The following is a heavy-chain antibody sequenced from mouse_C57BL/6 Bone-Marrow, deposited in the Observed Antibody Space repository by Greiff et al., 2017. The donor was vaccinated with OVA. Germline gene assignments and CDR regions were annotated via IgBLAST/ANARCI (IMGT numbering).Heavy chain of an antibody. J-gene: IGHJ1*03. CDR1: GFTFSDYG. V-gene: IGHV5-17*01. D-gene: IGHD2-4*01. CDR3: ARGYDYDAWYFDV. Sequence: EVQLQESGGGLVQPGGSLKLSCAASGFTFSDYGMHWVRQAPEKGLEWVAYIRSGSSTIYYADTVQGRLTISRDNAKNTLFLQMTSLRAEDTAMYDCARGYDYDAWYFDVWGTGTTVTVSS. CDR2: IRSGSSTI.